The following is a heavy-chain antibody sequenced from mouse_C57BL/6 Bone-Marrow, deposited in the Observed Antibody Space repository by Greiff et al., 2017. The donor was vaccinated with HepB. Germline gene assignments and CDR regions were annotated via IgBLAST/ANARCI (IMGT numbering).Heavy chain of an antibody. Sequence: QVQLQQPGTELVKPGASVKLSCKASGYTFTSYWMHWVKQRPGQGLEWIGNINPSNGGTNYNEKFKSKATLTVDKSSSTAYMQLSSLTSEDSAVYYCARARGTAQATYYFDYWGQGTTRTVSS. V-gene: IGHV1-53*01. CDR3: ARARGTAQATYYFDY. J-gene: IGHJ2*01. CDR2: INPSNGGT. CDR1: GYTFTSYW. D-gene: IGHD3-2*02.